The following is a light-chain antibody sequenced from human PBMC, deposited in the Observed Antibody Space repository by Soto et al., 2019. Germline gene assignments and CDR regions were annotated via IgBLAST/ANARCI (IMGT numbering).Light chain of an antibody. Sequence: EIVLTQSPGTLSVSPGERATLSCRASQSVSSKLAWYQQKPGQAPRLLFYGASTGPTGIPARFSGSGSETEFTLSISSLQSEDFAVYYCQQYNNWPGTFGQGTKVEIK. CDR1: QSVSSK. CDR2: GAS. J-gene: IGKJ1*01. CDR3: QQYNNWPGT. V-gene: IGKV3-15*01.